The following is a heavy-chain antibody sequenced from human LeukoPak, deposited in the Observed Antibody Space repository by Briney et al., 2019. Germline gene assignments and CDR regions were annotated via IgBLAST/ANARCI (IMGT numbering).Heavy chain of an antibody. Sequence: GSLRLSCAGSGFTFSSYGMHWVRQAPGKGLEWVAVISYDGTNKYYADSVKGRFTISRDNSKKTLYLQMNSLRPEDTAVYYCAKGYSDFDYWGQGTLVTVSS. D-gene: IGHD3-16*02. CDR3: AKGYSDFDY. CDR2: ISYDGTNK. V-gene: IGHV3-30*18. CDR1: GFTFSSYG. J-gene: IGHJ4*02.